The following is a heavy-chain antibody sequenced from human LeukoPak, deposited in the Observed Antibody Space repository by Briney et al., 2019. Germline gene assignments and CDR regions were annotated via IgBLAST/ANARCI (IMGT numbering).Heavy chain of an antibody. J-gene: IGHJ6*02. CDR3: ARDTYGSGSYYNEWDYYGMDV. V-gene: IGHV1-69*01. CDR2: IIPIFGTA. Sequence: ASVKVSCKASGGTFSSYAISWVRQAPGQGLEWMGGIIPIFGTANYAQKFQGRVTITADESTSTAYMELSSLRSEDTAVYYCARDTYGSGSYYNEWDYYGMDVWGQGTTVTVSS. CDR1: GGTFSSYA. D-gene: IGHD3-10*01.